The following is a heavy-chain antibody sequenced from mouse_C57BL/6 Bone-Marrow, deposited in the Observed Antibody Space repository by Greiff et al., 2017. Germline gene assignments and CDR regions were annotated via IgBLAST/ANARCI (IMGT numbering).Heavy chain of an antibody. V-gene: IGHV1-7*01. CDR1: GYTFTSYW. D-gene: IGHD2-4*01. J-gene: IGHJ4*01. CDR3: TKAYEYDEDYYYAMDY. CDR2: INPSSGYT. Sequence: QVQLQQSGAELAKPGASVKLSCKASGYTFTSYWMHWVKQRPGQGLEWIGYINPSSGYTKYNQKFKDKATLTADKSSSTAYMQLSSLTYEGSAVYYCTKAYEYDEDYYYAMDYWGQGTSVTVSS.